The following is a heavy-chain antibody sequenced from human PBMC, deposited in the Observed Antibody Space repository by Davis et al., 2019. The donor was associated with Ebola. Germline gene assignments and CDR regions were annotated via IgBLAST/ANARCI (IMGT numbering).Heavy chain of an antibody. CDR1: DYTFTNYG. Sequence: AASVKVSCKASDYTFTNYGVSWVRQAPGQGLEWMGWINTNTGNPTYAQGFTGRFVFSLDTSVSTAYLQISSLKAEDTAVYYCARGSGARRRGFDTWGQGTLVTVSS. CDR3: ARGSGARRRGFDT. D-gene: IGHD1-26*01. CDR2: INTNTGNP. J-gene: IGHJ5*02. V-gene: IGHV7-4-1*02.